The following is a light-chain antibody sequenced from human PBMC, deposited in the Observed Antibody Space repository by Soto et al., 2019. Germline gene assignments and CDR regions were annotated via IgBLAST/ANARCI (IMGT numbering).Light chain of an antibody. J-gene: IGKJ1*01. CDR3: MQALQTPWT. Sequence: DIVMTQSPLSLPVTPGEPASISCRSSQSLLHDNGYNYLDWYLQKPGQSPQLLIYVSSNRASGVPDRCNGSRSGTDFTLRISRVEAEDVGVYYCMQALQTPWTFGQGTKVEIK. CDR1: QSLLHDNGYNY. CDR2: VSS. V-gene: IGKV2-28*01.